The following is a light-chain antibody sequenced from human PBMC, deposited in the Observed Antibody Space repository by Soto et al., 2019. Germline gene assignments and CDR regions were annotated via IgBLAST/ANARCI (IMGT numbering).Light chain of an antibody. Sequence: QSVLTQPASVSGSPGQSISISCTGSSSDVGAYNYVAWYQQQPGKAPKLLIYEVDNRPSGISHCFSGSKSGNTASLTISGLQTEDEADYYCNSYTSNNTYVFGTGTKVTVL. CDR3: NSYTSNNTYV. V-gene: IGLV2-14*01. CDR1: SSDVGAYNY. J-gene: IGLJ1*01. CDR2: EVD.